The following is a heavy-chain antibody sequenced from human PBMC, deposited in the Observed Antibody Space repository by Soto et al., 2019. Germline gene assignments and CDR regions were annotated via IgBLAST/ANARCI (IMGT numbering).Heavy chain of an antibody. V-gene: IGHV1-18*01. CDR2: ISGYNGNT. CDR3: AREGQAPYYCYGMDV. J-gene: IGHJ6*02. CDR1: GYTFTNYG. Sequence: QVQVVQSGDEVKKPGASVKVSCKASGYTFTNYGFSWVRQAPGQGLEWMGWISGYNGNTKYAEKFQGRVTMTTDTSTSTAHMELRSLRSDDTAVYYCAREGQAPYYCYGMDVWGQGPAVTVSS.